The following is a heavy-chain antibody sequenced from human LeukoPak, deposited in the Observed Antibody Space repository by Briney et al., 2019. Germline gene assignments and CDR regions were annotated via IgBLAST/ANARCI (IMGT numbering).Heavy chain of an antibody. CDR3: ARVPRALGIAAAGPTYYYYYMDV. V-gene: IGHV4-59*12. J-gene: IGHJ6*03. Sequence: SETLSLTCTVSGGSISSYYWSWIRQPPGKGLEWIGYIYYSGSTYYNPSLKSRVTISVDTSKNQFSLKLSSVTAADTAVYYCARVPRALGIAAAGPTYYYYYMDVWGKGTTVTVSS. CDR2: IYYSGST. CDR1: GGSISSYY. D-gene: IGHD6-13*01.